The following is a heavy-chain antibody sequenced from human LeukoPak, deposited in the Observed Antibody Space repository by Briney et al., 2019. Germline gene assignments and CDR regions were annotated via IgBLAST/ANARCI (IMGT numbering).Heavy chain of an antibody. CDR2: SRNKADSYTA. J-gene: IGHJ4*02. CDR1: GFTSSDSF. CDR3: ATSSWYRLAY. Sequence: GGSLRLSCAASGFTSSDSFMSWVRQAPGKGLEWVGRSRNKADSYTAEYAASVKGRFTISRDESKNSLYLQISSLETEDAAVYYCATSSWYRLAYWGQGSLVTVSS. D-gene: IGHD6-13*01. V-gene: IGHV3-72*01.